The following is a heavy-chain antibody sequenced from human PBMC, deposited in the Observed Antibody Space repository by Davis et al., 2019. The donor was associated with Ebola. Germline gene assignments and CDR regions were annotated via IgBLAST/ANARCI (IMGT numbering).Heavy chain of an antibody. J-gene: IGHJ3*02. V-gene: IGHV3-23*01. CDR2: ISGSGGST. D-gene: IGHD6-19*01. CDR1: GFTFSSYA. CDR3: AQGGDSGWYFLSAFDI. Sequence: GESLKISCAASGFTFSSYAMSWVRQAPGKGLEWVSAISGSGGSTYYADSVKGRFTISRDNSKNTLYLQMNSLRAEDTAVYYCAQGGDSGWYFLSAFDIWGQGTMVTVSS.